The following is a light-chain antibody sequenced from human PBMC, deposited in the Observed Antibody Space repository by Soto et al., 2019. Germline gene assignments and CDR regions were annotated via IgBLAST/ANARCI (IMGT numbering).Light chain of an antibody. Sequence: EIVMTQSPATLSVSPGERATLSCRASQSVSSNLAGYQQKPRQAPRLLIYGASTRATGIPARFSGSGSGTDFTLTISSLQSEDFAVYSCQQYNNWPYTFGHGTKLEIK. CDR1: QSVSSN. V-gene: IGKV3-15*01. CDR3: QQYNNWPYT. CDR2: GAS. J-gene: IGKJ2*01.